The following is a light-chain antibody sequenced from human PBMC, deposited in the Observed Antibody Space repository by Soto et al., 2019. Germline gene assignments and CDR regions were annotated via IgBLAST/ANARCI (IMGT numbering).Light chain of an antibody. CDR1: QSVRDN. J-gene: IGKJ2*01. CDR2: RAS. V-gene: IGKV3-15*01. CDR3: QLYNFWPHT. Sequence: EILLTQSPATLAVSPGEGATLSCRASQSVRDNLAWYQQKPCQAPRLLIYRASTRATGVPARFSGSGSGTEFPLTISSLQSEDVSVYFCQLYNFWPHTFGQWTLLEIK.